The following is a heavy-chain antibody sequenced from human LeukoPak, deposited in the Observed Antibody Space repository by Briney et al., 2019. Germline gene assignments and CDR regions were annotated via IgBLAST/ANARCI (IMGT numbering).Heavy chain of an antibody. Sequence: SETLPLTCAVYGGSFSGYYWSWIRQPPGKGLEWIGEINHSGSTNYNPSLKSRVTISVDTSKNQFSLKLSSVTAADTAVYYCARAHYGDSSSWYFFQHYYYYMDVWGKGTTVTVSS. CDR3: ARAHYGDSSSWYFFQHYYYYMDV. V-gene: IGHV4-34*01. CDR2: INHSGST. D-gene: IGHD6-13*01. CDR1: GGSFSGYY. J-gene: IGHJ6*03.